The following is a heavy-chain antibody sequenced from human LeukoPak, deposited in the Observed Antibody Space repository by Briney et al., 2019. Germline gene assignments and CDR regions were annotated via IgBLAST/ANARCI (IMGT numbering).Heavy chain of an antibody. CDR2: ISSSSSYI. Sequence: GGSLRLSCAASGFTFSSYSMNWVRQAPGKGLEWVSSISSSSSYIYYADSVKGRFTISRDNAKNSLYLQMNSLRAEDTAVYYCASAARFGEALTETYFDYWGQGTLVTVSS. V-gene: IGHV3-21*01. D-gene: IGHD3-10*01. CDR3: ASAARFGEALTETYFDY. J-gene: IGHJ4*02. CDR1: GFTFSSYS.